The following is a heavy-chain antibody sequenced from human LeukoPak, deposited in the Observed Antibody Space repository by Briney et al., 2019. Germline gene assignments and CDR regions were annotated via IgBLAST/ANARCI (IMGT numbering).Heavy chain of an antibody. J-gene: IGHJ5*02. CDR3: AKTTTRSYHYDKTGSNCFDP. CDR1: GFSFRYFA. CDR2: INTDGRIT. Sequence: PGGSQRLSCVGSGFSFRYFAMHWVRQAPGKGLEYVSVINTDGRITYYADSVKGRFTISRDNSKNTLFLQLNSLRVEDTAIYYCAKTTTRSYHYDKTGSNCFDPWGQGTLVAVSS. D-gene: IGHD3-22*01. V-gene: IGHV3-64*02.